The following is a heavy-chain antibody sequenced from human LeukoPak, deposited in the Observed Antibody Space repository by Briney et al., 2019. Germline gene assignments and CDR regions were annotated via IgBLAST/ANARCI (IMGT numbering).Heavy chain of an antibody. CDR1: GFSFNTAW. D-gene: IGHD3-22*01. CDR3: ARDSIYYYDSSGYYYY. V-gene: IGHV3-7*01. CDR2: INQDGTYK. J-gene: IGHJ4*02. Sequence: GGSLRLSCAASGFSFNTAWMDWVRQAPGKGLEWVANINQDGTYKYYVDSVKGRFTISRDNAKNSVFLQMNSLRAEDTAVYYCARDSIYYYDSSGYYYYWGQGTLVTVSS.